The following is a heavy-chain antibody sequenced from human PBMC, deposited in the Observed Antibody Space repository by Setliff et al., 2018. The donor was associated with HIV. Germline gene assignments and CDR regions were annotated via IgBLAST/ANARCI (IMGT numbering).Heavy chain of an antibody. Sequence: SETLTLTCTVSGGSISTGVYYWSWIRQPADKALEWIGRISASGSTNYNPSLGSRVTLSIDTSNNQFSLKLTSVTAADTAVYYCARVYSRSWFFFDHWGQGILVTVSS. CDR2: ISASGST. V-gene: IGHV4-61*02. J-gene: IGHJ4*02. CDR3: ARVYSRSWFFFDH. CDR1: GGSISTGVYY. D-gene: IGHD6-13*01.